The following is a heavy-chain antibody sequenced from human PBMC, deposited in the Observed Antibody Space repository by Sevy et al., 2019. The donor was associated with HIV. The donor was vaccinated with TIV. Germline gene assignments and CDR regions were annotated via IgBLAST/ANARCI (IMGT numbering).Heavy chain of an antibody. CDR3: ARGPKPLRSDYGDYRGVGYYFDS. CDR1: GESFSNYY. D-gene: IGHD4-17*01. CDR2: IDDSGRS. V-gene: IGHV4-34*01. Sequence: SETLSLTCAVYGESFSNYYWSWIRLSPGKGLESIGEIDDSGRSDYNPSLKSRVTMSVDTSKNQFSLKLTSVTAADTAVYYRARGPKPLRSDYGDYRGVGYYFDSWGQGTLVTVSS. J-gene: IGHJ4*02.